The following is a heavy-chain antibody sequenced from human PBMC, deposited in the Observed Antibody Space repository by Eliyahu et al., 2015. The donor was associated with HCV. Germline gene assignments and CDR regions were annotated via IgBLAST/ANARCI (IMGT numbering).Heavy chain of an antibody. D-gene: IGHD3-22*01. CDR3: AKDFYDSSGPTFDY. J-gene: IGHJ4*02. Sequence: EVQLVESGGGLVQPGRSLRLSCAASGFTFDDYAMHWVRQAPGKGLEWVSGISWNSGSIGYADSVKGRFTISRDNAKNSLYLQMNSLRAEDTALYYCAKDFYDSSGPTFDYWGQGTLVTVSS. V-gene: IGHV3-9*01. CDR2: ISWNSGSI. CDR1: GFTFDDYA.